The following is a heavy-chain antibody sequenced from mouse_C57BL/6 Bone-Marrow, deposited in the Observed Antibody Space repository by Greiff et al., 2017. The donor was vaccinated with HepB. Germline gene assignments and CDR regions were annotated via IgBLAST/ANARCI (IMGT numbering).Heavy chain of an antibody. CDR3: ASHYYYGSSHAYWYFDV. V-gene: IGHV5-17*01. Sequence: EVKVVESGGGLVKPGGSLKLSCAASGFTFSDYGMHWVRQAPEKGLEWVAYISSGSSTIYYADTVKGRFTISRDNAKNTLVLQMTSLRSEDTAMYYCASHYYYGSSHAYWYFDVWGTGTTVTVSS. CDR1: GFTFSDYG. D-gene: IGHD1-1*01. CDR2: ISSGSSTI. J-gene: IGHJ1*03.